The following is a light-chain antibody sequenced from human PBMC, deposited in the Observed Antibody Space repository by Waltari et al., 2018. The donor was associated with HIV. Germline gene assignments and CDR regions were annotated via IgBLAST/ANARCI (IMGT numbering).Light chain of an antibody. Sequence: QSALTQPASVSASPGQSTTISCAGSSSYVPSYKLVSWYQQHPGKAPKLIIYEDNKRPPGVSNRFSGSKSGNVASLTISGLQDEDEAHYYCCSYAGSESFVVFGGGTKLTVL. CDR1: SSYVPSYKL. V-gene: IGLV2-23*02. CDR3: CSYAGSESFVV. CDR2: EDN. J-gene: IGLJ2*01.